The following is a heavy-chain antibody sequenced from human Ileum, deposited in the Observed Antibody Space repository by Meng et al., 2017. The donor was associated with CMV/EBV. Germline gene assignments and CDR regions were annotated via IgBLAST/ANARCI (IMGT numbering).Heavy chain of an antibody. CDR3: ARQMGCSRASCYAGWFDP. V-gene: IGHV4-61*07. CDR2: IYNTGRT. CDR1: VNSDPYY. D-gene: IGHD2-2*01. Sequence: VNSDPYYGGSIRQPQGDGLEWIGYIYNTGRTKYNPSLRSRVTMSMDASKNQLSPTLTSVTAADTAVYHCARQMGCSRASCYAGWFDPWGQGILVTVSS. J-gene: IGHJ5*02.